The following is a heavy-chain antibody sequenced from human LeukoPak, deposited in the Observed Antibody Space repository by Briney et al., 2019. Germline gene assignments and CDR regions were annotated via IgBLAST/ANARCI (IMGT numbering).Heavy chain of an antibody. CDR3: ARKIGSSSAEDY. CDR1: GYTLTELS. J-gene: IGHJ4*02. D-gene: IGHD6-6*01. CDR2: FDPEDGET. V-gene: IGHV1-24*01. Sequence: ASVKVSCKVSGYTLTELSMHWVRQAPGKGLEWMGGFDPEDGETIYAQKFQGRVTMTRGTSISTAYMELSRLRSDDTAVYYCARKIGSSSAEDYWGQGTLVTVSS.